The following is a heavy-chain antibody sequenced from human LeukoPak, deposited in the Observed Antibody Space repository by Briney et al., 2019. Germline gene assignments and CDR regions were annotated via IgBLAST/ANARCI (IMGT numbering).Heavy chain of an antibody. J-gene: IGHJ4*02. Sequence: AGGSLRLSCAASGFTFSSYWMRWVRQAPGKGLEWVATMAHDGSEKYYVDSVKGRFTISRDNAKNSLYLQMNSLRVEDTAVYYCARGPYDYWGQGTLVTVSS. CDR3: ARGPYDY. V-gene: IGHV3-7*05. CDR1: GFTFSSYW. CDR2: MAHDGSEK.